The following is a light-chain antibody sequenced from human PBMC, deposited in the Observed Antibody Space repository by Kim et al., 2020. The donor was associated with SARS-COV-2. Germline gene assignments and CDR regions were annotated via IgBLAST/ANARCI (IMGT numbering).Light chain of an antibody. Sequence: MVTISCTRSSANVGAEYDVHWYGQLSRTATRLPLAGGSYRPSGVPDRFSGSKSGTAASLAITGLQAGDEADYCCQAYDSSLGGPVFGGETQLTVL. CDR1: SANVGAEYD. CDR2: GGS. V-gene: IGLV1-40*01. CDR3: QAYDSSLGGPV. J-gene: IGLJ3*02.